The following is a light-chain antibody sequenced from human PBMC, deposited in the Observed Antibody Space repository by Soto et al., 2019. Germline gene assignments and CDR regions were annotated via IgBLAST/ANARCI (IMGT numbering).Light chain of an antibody. CDR3: HQYGSSPSWT. V-gene: IGKV3D-20*01. Sequence: EIVLTQSPATLSLSPGERATLSCGASQSVSSNYFAWYQQKPGLAPRLLIYDASIRAAGIPDRFSGSGSGTDFTLTISRLEPEDFAVYYCHQYGSSPSWTFGQGTKVEIK. J-gene: IGKJ1*01. CDR1: QSVSSNY. CDR2: DAS.